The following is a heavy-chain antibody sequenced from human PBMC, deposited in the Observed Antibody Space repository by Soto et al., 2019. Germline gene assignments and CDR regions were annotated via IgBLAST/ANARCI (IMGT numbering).Heavy chain of an antibody. CDR1: GYSSTTYW. D-gene: IGHD3-16*01. CDR3: AGGGSAPNYYYVIDV. CDR2: IAPSDSYT. J-gene: IGHJ6*02. V-gene: IGHV5-10-1*01. Sequence: GESLMISCKGSGYSSTTYWNSWGRQMPGRALEWMGSIAPSDSYTNYRPSFQGHVTISADTSTTTAYLQYSILKASAAAMYYCAGGGSAPNYYYVIDVWGQGTPVTVSS.